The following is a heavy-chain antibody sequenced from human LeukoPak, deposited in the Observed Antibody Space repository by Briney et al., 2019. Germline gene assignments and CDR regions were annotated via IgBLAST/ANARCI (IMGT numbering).Heavy chain of an antibody. CDR3: ARELVTPASLGLYYYYYMDV. CDR2: ISYDGSNK. J-gene: IGHJ6*03. CDR1: GFTFSSYA. V-gene: IGHV3-30*01. D-gene: IGHD2-21*02. Sequence: PGGSLRLSCAAPGFTFSSYAMHWVRQAPGKGLEWVAVISYDGSNKYYADSVKGRFTTSRDNSKNTLYLQMNSLRAEDTAVYYCARELVTPASLGLYYYYYMDVWGKGTTVTVSS.